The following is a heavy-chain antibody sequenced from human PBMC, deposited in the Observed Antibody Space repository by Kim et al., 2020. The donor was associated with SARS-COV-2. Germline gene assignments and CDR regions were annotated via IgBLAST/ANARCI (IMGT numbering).Heavy chain of an antibody. CDR3: TRLKGPLSPGVDY. V-gene: IGHV3-49*03. CDR1: GFTFCDYA. Sequence: GGSLRLSCTASGFTFCDYAMSWFRQAPGKGLEWVGFIRSKAYGGTTEYAASVKGRFTISRDDSKSIAYLQMNSLKTEDTAVYYCTRLKGPLSPGVDYWGQGTLVTVSS. D-gene: IGHD3-16*02. J-gene: IGHJ4*02. CDR2: IRSKAYGGTT.